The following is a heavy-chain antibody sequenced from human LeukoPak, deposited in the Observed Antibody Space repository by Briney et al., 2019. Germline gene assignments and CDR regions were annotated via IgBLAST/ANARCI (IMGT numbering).Heavy chain of an antibody. CDR3: AREAAYGSGSYYTDY. V-gene: IGHV4-39*07. Sequence: SETLSLTCTVSGGSISSSSYYWGWIRQPPGKGLEWIGSIYYSGSTYYNPSLXSRVTISVDTSKNQFSLKPSSVTAADTAVYYCAREAAYGSGSYYTDYWGQGTLVTVSS. D-gene: IGHD3-10*01. CDR1: GGSISSSSYY. J-gene: IGHJ4*02. CDR2: IYYSGST.